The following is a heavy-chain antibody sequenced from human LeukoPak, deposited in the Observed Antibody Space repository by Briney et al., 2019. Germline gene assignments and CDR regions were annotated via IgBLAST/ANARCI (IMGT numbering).Heavy chain of an antibody. J-gene: IGHJ6*03. CDR1: GGSFSDYF. Sequence: SETLSLTCAVYGGSFSDYFWNWIRQTPGKGLEWIGEINHGGGTKYNPSLKSRATISVDTSKKQFSLNLTSVTAADTAVYYCARARDFWSGYYTPSNYYYMDVWGKGTTVTVSS. D-gene: IGHD3-3*01. CDR2: INHGGGT. V-gene: IGHV4-34*01. CDR3: ARARDFWSGYYTPSNYYYMDV.